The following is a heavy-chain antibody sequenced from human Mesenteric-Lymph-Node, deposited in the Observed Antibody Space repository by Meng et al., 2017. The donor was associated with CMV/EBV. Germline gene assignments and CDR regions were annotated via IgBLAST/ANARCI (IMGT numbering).Heavy chain of an antibody. CDR1: GFTFNSYG. Sequence: GGSLRLSCAASGFTFNSYGMHWVRQAPGKGLEWVAFIRYDGSDKYYADSVKGRFTISRDNSKSMPYLQMDSLRAEDTAAYYCAKGSRDGYNGLFDYWGQGALVTVSS. CDR3: AKGSRDGYNGLFDY. D-gene: IGHD5-24*01. V-gene: IGHV3-30*02. J-gene: IGHJ4*02. CDR2: IRYDGSDK.